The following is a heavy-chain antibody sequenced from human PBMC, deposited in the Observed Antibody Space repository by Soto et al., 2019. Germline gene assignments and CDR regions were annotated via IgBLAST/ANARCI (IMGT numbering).Heavy chain of an antibody. CDR2: IYPGDSDT. CDR1: GYSFTSYW. J-gene: IGHJ5*02. V-gene: IGHV5-51*01. D-gene: IGHD6-19*01. CDR3: ARSSRGWRARGNCFDP. Sequence: VESLKISCKVSGYSFTSYWIGWVRQMPGKGLEWMGIIYPGDSDTRYSPSFQGQVTISADKSISTAYLQWSSLKASDTAMYYCARSSRGWRARGNCFDPWGQGNLVTASA.